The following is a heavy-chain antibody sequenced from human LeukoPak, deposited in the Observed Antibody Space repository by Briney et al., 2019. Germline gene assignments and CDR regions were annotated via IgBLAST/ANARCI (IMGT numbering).Heavy chain of an antibody. CDR2: IIPIFGTA. D-gene: IGHD3-10*01. J-gene: IGHJ6*03. CDR3: ARVIESRMVRGVMYYYYYMDV. Sequence: GASMKVSCKASGYTFTSYYISWVRQAPGQGLEWMGGIIPIFGTANYAQKFQGRVTITADESTSTAYMELSSLRSEDTAVYYCARVIESRMVRGVMYYYYYMDVWGKGTTVTISS. CDR1: GYTFTSYY. V-gene: IGHV1-69*13.